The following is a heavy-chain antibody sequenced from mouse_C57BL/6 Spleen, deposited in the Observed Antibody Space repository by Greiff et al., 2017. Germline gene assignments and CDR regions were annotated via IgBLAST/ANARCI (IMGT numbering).Heavy chain of an antibody. J-gene: IGHJ2*01. D-gene: IGHD4-1*01. CDR2: ISDGGSYT. V-gene: IGHV5-4*01. CDR1: GFTFSSYA. CDR3: ARDEGGTGVFDY. Sequence: DVMLVESGEGLVKPGGSLKLSCAASGFTFSSYAMSWVRQTPEKRPEWVATISDGGSYTYYPDNVKGRFTISRDNAKNNLYLQMSHLKSEDTAMYYCARDEGGTGVFDYWGQGTTLTVSS.